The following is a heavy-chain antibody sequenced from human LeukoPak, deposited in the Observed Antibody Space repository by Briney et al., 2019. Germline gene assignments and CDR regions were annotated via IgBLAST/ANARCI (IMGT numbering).Heavy chain of an antibody. CDR1: GGSFSGYY. V-gene: IGHV4-34*01. Sequence: KPSETLSLTCAVYGGSFSGYYWSWIRQPPGKGLEWIGEINHSGSTNYNPSLKSRVTISVDTCKNQFSLKLSSVTAADTAVYYCARGRGYDYVWGSYRDADFDYWGQGTLVTVSS. CDR3: ARGRGYDYVWGSYRDADFDY. J-gene: IGHJ4*02. D-gene: IGHD3-16*02. CDR2: INHSGST.